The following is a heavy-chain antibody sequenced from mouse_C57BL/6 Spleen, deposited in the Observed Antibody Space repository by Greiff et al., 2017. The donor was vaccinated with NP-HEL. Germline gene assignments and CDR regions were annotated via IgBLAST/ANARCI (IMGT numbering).Heavy chain of an antibody. Sequence: DVMLVESGGDLVKPGGSLKLSCAASGFTFSSYGMSWVRQTPDKRLEWVATISSGGSYHYYPDSVKGRFTISRDTAKNTLYLQMSSLKSEDTAMYYCARLWSYYPNWYFDVWGTGTTVTVSS. CDR1: GFTFSSYG. J-gene: IGHJ1*03. CDR3: ARLWSYYPNWYFDV. CDR2: ISSGGSYH. V-gene: IGHV5-6*02. D-gene: IGHD2-12*01.